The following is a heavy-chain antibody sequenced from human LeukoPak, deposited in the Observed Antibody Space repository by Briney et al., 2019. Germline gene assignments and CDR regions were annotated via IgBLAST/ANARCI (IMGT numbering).Heavy chain of an antibody. CDR3: ASGHLAESELLYV. CDR2: IIPIFGTA. V-gene: IGHV1-69*06. CDR1: GYTFTSYG. D-gene: IGHD1-26*01. J-gene: IGHJ4*02. Sequence: SVKVSCKASGYTFTSYGISWVRQAPGQGLEWMGGIIPIFGTANYAQKFQGRVTITADKSTSTAYMELSSLRSDDTAVYYCASGHLAESELLYVWGQGTLVTVSS.